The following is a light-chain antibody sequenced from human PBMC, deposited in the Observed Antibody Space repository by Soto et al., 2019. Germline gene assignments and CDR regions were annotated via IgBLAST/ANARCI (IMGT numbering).Light chain of an antibody. CDR3: ILYVGSGIWV. V-gene: IGLV8-61*01. J-gene: IGLJ3*02. Sequence: QTVVTQDPSFSVSPGGTVTLTCSLSSGSVSTTYRPSWYQQTPGQAPRTLIYNTNTRSSGVPDRFSGSILGEKAALTITGAQADDESDYYCILYVGSGIWVFGGGTKLTVL. CDR2: NTN. CDR1: SGSVSTTYR.